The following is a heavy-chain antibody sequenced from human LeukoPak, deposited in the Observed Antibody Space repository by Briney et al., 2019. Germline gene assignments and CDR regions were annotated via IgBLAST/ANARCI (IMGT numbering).Heavy chain of an antibody. V-gene: IGHV4-59*01. CDR2: VYYTGST. CDR3: ARGVYGGNLYY. CDR1: GGSISSYY. Sequence: SETLSLTCTVSGGSISSYYWSWARQPPGRGLEWIGFVYYTGSTNYSPSLKGRVTISVDTSKNQFSLKLRSVTAADTAVYYCARGVYGGNLYYWGQGTLVTVSS. J-gene: IGHJ4*02. D-gene: IGHD4-23*01.